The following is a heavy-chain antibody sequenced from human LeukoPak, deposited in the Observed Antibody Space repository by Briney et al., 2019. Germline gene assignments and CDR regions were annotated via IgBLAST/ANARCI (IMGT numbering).Heavy chain of an antibody. Sequence: SETLSLTCSVSGGSVSSYYWSWIRQPAGKGLEWIGRIYTSGSTNYNPSLKSRVTMSVDTSKNQFSLQLNSVTPEDTAVYYCARDDLDSGSYYYFDYWGQGTLVTVSS. D-gene: IGHD1-26*01. CDR2: IYTSGST. V-gene: IGHV4-4*07. CDR3: ARDDLDSGSYYYFDY. CDR1: GGSVSSYY. J-gene: IGHJ4*02.